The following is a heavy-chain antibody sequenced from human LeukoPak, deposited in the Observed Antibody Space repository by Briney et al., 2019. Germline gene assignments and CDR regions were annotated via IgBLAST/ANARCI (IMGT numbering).Heavy chain of an antibody. CDR2: INHSGSI. CDR3: TAQWLTGRVMTD. V-gene: IGHV4-34*01. J-gene: IGHJ4*02. Sequence: EXLSLTCAVYGGSFSGHYWSWIRQPPGKGLEWIGEINHSGSITYSPSLKSRGTISVDKSKKKSSLKLRSVTAADTAVYYCTAQWLTGRVMTDWGQGTLVTVSS. CDR1: GGSFSGHY. D-gene: IGHD6-19*01.